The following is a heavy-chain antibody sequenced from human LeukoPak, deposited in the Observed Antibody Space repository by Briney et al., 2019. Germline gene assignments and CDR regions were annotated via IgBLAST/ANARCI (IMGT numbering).Heavy chain of an antibody. CDR2: IHPRSGET. D-gene: IGHD3-10*01. Sequence: ASVKVSLKSSGYSFTAFYIHWVRQAPGQGLEWMGWIHPRSGETNYAYKFRGRVTMTRDTSISTTYMDLGSLGSDDTAVYYCARDGGYGTGSYYRGCFDYWGQGTLVTVSS. J-gene: IGHJ4*01. CDR1: GYSFTAFY. V-gene: IGHV1-2*02. CDR3: ARDGGYGTGSYYRGCFDY.